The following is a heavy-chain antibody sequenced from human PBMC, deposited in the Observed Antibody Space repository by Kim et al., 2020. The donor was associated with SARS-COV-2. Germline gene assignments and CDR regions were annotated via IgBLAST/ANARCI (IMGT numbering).Heavy chain of an antibody. CDR2: INPNSGGT. D-gene: IGHD3-3*01. J-gene: IGHJ4*02. CDR3: ARENYDFWSGFGPVGY. Sequence: ASVKVSCKASGYTFTGYYMHWVRQAPGQGLEWMGWINPNSGGTNYAQKFQGRVTMTRDTSISTAYMELSRLRSDDTAVYYCARENYDFWSGFGPVGYWGQGTLVTVSS. CDR1: GYTFTGYY. V-gene: IGHV1-2*02.